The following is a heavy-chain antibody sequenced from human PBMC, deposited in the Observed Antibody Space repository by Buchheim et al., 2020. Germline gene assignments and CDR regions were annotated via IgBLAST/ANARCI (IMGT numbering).Heavy chain of an antibody. Sequence: QVQLVESGGGVVQPGRSLRLSCKASGFTFSTYPMHWVRQAPGKGLEWVAVISYDGSDKYYADSVKGRFTISRDNSQNALYLEMTSLRVEDTALYYCARDKANMPHYYYGMHVWGQGTT. J-gene: IGHJ6*02. CDR3: ARDKANMPHYYYGMHV. V-gene: IGHV3-30-3*01. CDR2: ISYDGSDK. D-gene: IGHD2-2*01. CDR1: GFTFSTYP.